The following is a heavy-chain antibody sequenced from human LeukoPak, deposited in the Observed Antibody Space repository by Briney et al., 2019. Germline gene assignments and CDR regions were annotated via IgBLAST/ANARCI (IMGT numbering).Heavy chain of an antibody. Sequence: ASVKVSCKASGYTFTSYGIIWVRQAPGQGLEWMGWFSIDNGNTHYTQKFQGRVTLTTDTSTYTAYMELRSLTSDDTAVYYCARERYCSGGICHGNFDYWGQGTLVTVSS. V-gene: IGHV1-18*04. D-gene: IGHD2-15*01. CDR1: GYTFTSYG. J-gene: IGHJ4*02. CDR3: ARERYCSGGICHGNFDY. CDR2: FSIDNGNT.